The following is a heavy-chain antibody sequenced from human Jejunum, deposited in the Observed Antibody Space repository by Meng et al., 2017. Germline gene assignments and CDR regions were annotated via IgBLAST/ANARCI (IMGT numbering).Heavy chain of an antibody. CDR1: GVSVNTPNV. Sequence: PPRPRSLPADVYGVSVNTPNVWISAHHAPGKGLEWIGEIYQTGITNYNPALKSRVSVSMDGSKNQYSLKLTSVTAADTAVYFCARVREVPLGTGDWFDPWGQGTLVTVSS. V-gene: IGHV4-4*01. J-gene: IGHJ5*02. CDR2: IYQTGIT. D-gene: IGHD1/OR15-1a*01. CDR3: ARVREVPLGTGDWFDP.